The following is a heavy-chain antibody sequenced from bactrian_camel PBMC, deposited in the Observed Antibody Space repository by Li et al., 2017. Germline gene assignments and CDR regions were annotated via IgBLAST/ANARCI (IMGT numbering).Heavy chain of an antibody. CDR3: AAHVTYSGGYSTPFLSSNLRY. J-gene: IGHJ4*01. D-gene: IGHD2*01. Sequence: HVQLVESGGGSVQAGGSLRLPCSISPAISHRNCMAWLRQVPGNEREGVAAIYLTAGATHYIDSVKGRFTISEDNANNTLYLQMNSLKPEDTAMYYCAAHVTYSGGYSTPFLSSNLRYWGQGTQVTVS. CDR2: IYLTAGAT. V-gene: IGHV3S54*01. CDR1: PAISHRNC.